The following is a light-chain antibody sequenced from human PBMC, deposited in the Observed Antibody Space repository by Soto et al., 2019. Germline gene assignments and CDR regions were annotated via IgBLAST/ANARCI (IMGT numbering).Light chain of an antibody. Sequence: EVVLTHSPGTLSLSTGERATLSCRASQSVSSSYLAWYQQKPGQAPRLLIYAASSRATGIPDRFSGSGSGTDFTLTISRLEPEDFAVYYCQQYGSSPPITFGQGTRLEIK. J-gene: IGKJ5*01. CDR1: QSVSSSY. V-gene: IGKV3-20*01. CDR3: QQYGSSPPIT. CDR2: AAS.